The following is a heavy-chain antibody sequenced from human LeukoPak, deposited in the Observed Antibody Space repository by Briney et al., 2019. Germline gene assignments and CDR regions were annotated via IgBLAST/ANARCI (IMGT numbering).Heavy chain of an antibody. J-gene: IGHJ4*02. CDR2: ISAYNGNT. CDR3: ARDGYVWGSYLPGY. CDR1: GYTFTSYG. V-gene: IGHV1-18*01. Sequence: ASVKVSCKASGYTFTSYGISWVRQAPGQGLEWMGWISAYNGNTNYAQKLQGRVTMTTDTSTSTAYMELRSLRSDDTAVYYCARDGYVWGSYLPGYWGQGTPVTVSS. D-gene: IGHD3-16*02.